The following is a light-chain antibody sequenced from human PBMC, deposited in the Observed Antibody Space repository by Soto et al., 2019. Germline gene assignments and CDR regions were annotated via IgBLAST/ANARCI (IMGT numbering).Light chain of an antibody. J-gene: IGKJ1*01. CDR2: DAS. CDR3: QQYNSYPET. Sequence: EIVLTQSPATLSLSPGERATLSCRASQSVSSYLAWYQQKPGQAPRLLIYDASNRATGIPARFSGSGPGTDFTLTISSLQPDDFATYYCQQYNSYPETFGQGTKVDIK. CDR1: QSVSSY. V-gene: IGKV3-11*01.